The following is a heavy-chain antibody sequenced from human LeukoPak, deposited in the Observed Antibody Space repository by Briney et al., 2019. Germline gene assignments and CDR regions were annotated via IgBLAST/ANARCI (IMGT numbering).Heavy chain of an antibody. V-gene: IGHV3-23*01. CDR3: AKDPLSYGGHYLDS. CDR2: ITGSGGSA. D-gene: IGHD4-23*01. Sequence: HPGGSLRLSCAASGFTFSSYSMSWVRQAPGKGLEWVSTITGSGGSAFYADSVKGRFTISRDNSKNTLYLQMNSLRAEDTAVYYCAKDPLSYGGHYLDSWAREPWSPSPQ. CDR1: GFTFSSYS. J-gene: IGHJ4*02.